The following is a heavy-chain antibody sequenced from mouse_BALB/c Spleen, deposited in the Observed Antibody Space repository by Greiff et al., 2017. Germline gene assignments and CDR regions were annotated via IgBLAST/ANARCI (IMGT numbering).Heavy chain of an antibody. CDR2: ISYSGST. D-gene: IGHD2-4*01. CDR1: GYPITSDYA. V-gene: IGHV3-2*02. J-gene: IGHJ3*01. Sequence: EVQLQESGPGLVKPSQSLSLTCTVTGYPITSDYAWNWIRQFPGNTLEWMCYISYSGSTSYNPSLKSRISITRDTSKNQFFLQLNSVTTEDTATYYCAKTPYDYDASYWGQGTLVTVSA. CDR3: AKTPYDYDASY.